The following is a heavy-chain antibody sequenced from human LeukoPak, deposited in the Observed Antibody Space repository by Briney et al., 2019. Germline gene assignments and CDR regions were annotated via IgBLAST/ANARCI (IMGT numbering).Heavy chain of an antibody. V-gene: IGHV1-2*02. D-gene: IGHD4-23*01. CDR1: GYTFTGYY. CDR2: INPNSGGT. J-gene: IGHJ4*02. Sequence: ASVKVSCKASGYTFTGYYMRWVRQAPGQGLEWMGWINPNSGGTDYAQKFQGRVTMTRDTSISTAYMELSRLRSDDTAVYYCARDLPDHYGGNSRWGQGTLVTVSS. CDR3: ARDLPDHYGGNSR.